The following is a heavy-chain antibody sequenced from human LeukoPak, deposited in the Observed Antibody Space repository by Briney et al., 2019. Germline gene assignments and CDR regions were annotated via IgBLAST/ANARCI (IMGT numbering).Heavy chain of an antibody. J-gene: IGHJ4*02. CDR2: ISSSSSYI. CDR1: GFTFSSYS. D-gene: IGHD1-14*01. Sequence: GGSLSLSCAVSGFTFSSYSMNWVRQAPGRGLEWVSSISSSSSYIYYADSVKGRFTISRDNAKNSLYLQMNSLRAEDTAVYYCAKPQPRGYWGQGTLVTVSS. CDR3: AKPQPRGY. V-gene: IGHV3-21*04.